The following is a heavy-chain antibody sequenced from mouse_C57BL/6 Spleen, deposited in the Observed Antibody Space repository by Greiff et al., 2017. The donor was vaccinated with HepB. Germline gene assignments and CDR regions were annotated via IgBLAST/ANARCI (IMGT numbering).Heavy chain of an antibody. CDR2: INPSNGGT. CDR1: GYTFTSYW. Sequence: KQSCKASGYTFTSYWMHWVKQRPGQGLEWIGNINPSNGGTNYNEKFKSKATLTVDKSSSTAYMQLSSLTSEDSAVYYCARWDYTWYFDVWGTGTTVT. J-gene: IGHJ1*03. D-gene: IGHD2-4*01. CDR3: ARWDYTWYFDV. V-gene: IGHV1-53*01.